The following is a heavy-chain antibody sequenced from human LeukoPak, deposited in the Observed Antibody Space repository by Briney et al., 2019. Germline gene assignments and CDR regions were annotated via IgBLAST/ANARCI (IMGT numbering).Heavy chain of an antibody. CDR1: GGSISSYY. J-gene: IGHJ5*02. V-gene: IGHV4-59*01. D-gene: IGHD3-10*01. CDR2: IYYSGST. Sequence: SETLSLTCTVSGGSISSYYWSWIRQPPGKGLEWIGYIYYSGSTNYNPSLKSRVTISVDTSKNQFSLKLSSVTAADTAVYYCARVIYGSGRRFDPWGQGTLVTVSS. CDR3: ARVIYGSGRRFDP.